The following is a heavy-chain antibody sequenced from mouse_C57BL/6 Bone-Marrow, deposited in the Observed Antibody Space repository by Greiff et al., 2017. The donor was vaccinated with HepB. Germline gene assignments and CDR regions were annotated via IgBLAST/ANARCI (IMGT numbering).Heavy chain of an antibody. CDR3: ARYTREDYAMDY. Sequence: EVQLVESGPGLAKPSQTLSLTCSATGYSITSDYWNWIRKFPGNKLEYMGYISYSGSTSYNPSLKSRISITRDTTKNQYYQQLNSVPTEDTAAYYCARYTREDYAMDYWGQGTSVTVSS. CDR2: ISYSGST. CDR1: GYSITSDY. J-gene: IGHJ4*01. V-gene: IGHV3-8*01.